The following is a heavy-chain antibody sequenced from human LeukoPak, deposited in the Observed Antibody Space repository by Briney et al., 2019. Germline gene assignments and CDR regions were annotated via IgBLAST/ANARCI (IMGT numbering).Heavy chain of an antibody. V-gene: IGHV1-18*01. CDR1: GYPFTSYG. CDR3: ASGYLGRAGTTDRLDY. CDR2: ISVYNGNT. D-gene: IGHD4-17*01. J-gene: IGHJ4*02. Sequence: ASVKVSCKASGYPFTSYGITWVRQAPGQGLEWMGWISVYNGNTNYAQNLQGRVTMTTDTSTSTAYMELRSLRSDDTAVYYCASGYLGRAGTTDRLDYWGQGTLVTVSS.